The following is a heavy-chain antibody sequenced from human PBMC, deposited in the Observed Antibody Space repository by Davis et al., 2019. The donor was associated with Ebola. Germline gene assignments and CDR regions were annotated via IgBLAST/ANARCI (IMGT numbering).Heavy chain of an antibody. CDR1: GGSISSYY. Sequence: GPLRLSCTVSGGSISSYYWSWIRQPPGKGLEWIGYIYYSGSTNYNPSLKSRVTISVDTSKNQFSLKLSTVTAADTAVYYCARQLIAARRAYYYYYGMDVWGQGTMVTVSS. D-gene: IGHD6-6*01. V-gene: IGHV4-59*08. CDR2: IYYSGST. CDR3: ARQLIAARRAYYYYYGMDV. J-gene: IGHJ6*02.